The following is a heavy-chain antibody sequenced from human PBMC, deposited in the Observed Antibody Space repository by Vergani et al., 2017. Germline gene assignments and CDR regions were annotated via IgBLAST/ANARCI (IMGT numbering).Heavy chain of an antibody. CDR2: IYTSGST. Sequence: QVQLQESGPGLVKPSQTLSLTCTVSGCSISSGSYHWSWIRQPAGKGLEWIGRIYTSGSTNDNPDLKSRVTRAVDTSKNQFSLKLSSVTAEDTAVYYCARMAPLVDTAMFNYYYYGMDVWGQGITVTVSS. D-gene: IGHD5-18*01. V-gene: IGHV4-61*02. CDR1: GCSISSGSYH. CDR3: ARMAPLVDTAMFNYYYYGMDV. J-gene: IGHJ6*02.